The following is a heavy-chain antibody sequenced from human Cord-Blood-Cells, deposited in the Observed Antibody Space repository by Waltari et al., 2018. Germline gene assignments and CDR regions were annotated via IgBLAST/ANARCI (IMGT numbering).Heavy chain of an antibody. D-gene: IGHD4-17*01. CDR2: ISSSSSTI. J-gene: IGHJ4*02. Sequence: EVQLLEPGGGLVQPGGSLILSCAASGSTFCSYSINRVRQAPGKGLEWVSYISSSSSTIYYADSVKGRFTISRDNAKNSLYLQMNSLRDEDTAVYYCARDHGTTVVTSYFDYWGQGTLVTVSS. CDR1: GSTFCSYS. V-gene: IGHV3-48*02. CDR3: ARDHGTTVVTSYFDY.